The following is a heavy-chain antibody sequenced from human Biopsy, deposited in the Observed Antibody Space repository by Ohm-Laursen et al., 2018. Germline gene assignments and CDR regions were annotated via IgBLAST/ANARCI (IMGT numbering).Heavy chain of an antibody. CDR3: AKDRFPYTSGYSSVFEY. CDR1: GFTFSSYG. CDR2: ISNDGDIK. J-gene: IGHJ4*02. D-gene: IGHD3-22*01. Sequence: LRLSCAASGFTFSSYGMHWVRQAPGKGLEWVSLISNDGDIKYSADSMEGRSTISRDNSRNTLFLQMNSLKAEDTAVYYCAKDRFPYTSGYSSVFEYWGQGTLVTVSS. V-gene: IGHV3-30*18.